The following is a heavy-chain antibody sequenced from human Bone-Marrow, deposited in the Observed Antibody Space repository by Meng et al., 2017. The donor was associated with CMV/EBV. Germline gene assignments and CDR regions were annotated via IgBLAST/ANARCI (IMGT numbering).Heavy chain of an antibody. V-gene: IGHV1-2*02. J-gene: IGHJ5*01. D-gene: IGHD2-2*01. Sequence: ASVKVSCKASGYTFTGYYMHWVRQAPGQGLEWMGWINPNSGGTNYAQKFQGRVTMTRDTSISTAYLELSRLRSDDTAVYYCARDLLDCSSTSCQRAFDPWGQGTLVTVSS. CDR1: GYTFTGYY. CDR2: INPNSGGT. CDR3: ARDLLDCSSTSCQRAFDP.